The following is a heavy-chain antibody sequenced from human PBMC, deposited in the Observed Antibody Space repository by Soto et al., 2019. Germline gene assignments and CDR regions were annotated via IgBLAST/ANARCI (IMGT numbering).Heavy chain of an antibody. J-gene: IGHJ3*02. CDR2: IFTGVST. D-gene: IGHD6-19*01. Sequence: EVQLVESGGGLVQPGGSLRLSCAASGFTVSSNYMSWVRQAPGKGLEWVPVIFTGVSTYYADSVKGRFTISRHSSMNTVYLHMDSLRAEDTAVYYCARDRQSSGWLDAFDIWGQGKMVTVSS. V-gene: IGHV3-53*04. CDR3: ARDRQSSGWLDAFDI. CDR1: GFTVSSNY.